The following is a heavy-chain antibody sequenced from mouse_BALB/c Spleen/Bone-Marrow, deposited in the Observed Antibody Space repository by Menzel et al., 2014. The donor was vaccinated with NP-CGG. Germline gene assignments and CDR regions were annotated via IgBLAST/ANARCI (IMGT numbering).Heavy chain of an antibody. CDR3: ARLSYYGRFAY. CDR2: INPDSSTI. J-gene: IGHJ3*01. CDR1: GFDFSRYW. Sequence: EVKLMESGGGLAQPGGSLKLSCAASGFDFSRYWMSWVRQAPGKGLEWIGEINPDSSTINYTPTRKDKFIISRDNAKNTLYLQMSKVRSEDTALYYCARLSYYGRFAYWGQGTLVTVSA. V-gene: IGHV4-1*02. D-gene: IGHD1-1*01.